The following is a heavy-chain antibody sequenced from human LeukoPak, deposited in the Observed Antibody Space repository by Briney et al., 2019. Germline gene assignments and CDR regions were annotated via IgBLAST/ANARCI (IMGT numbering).Heavy chain of an antibody. D-gene: IGHD6-19*01. Sequence: GGSLRLSCAASGFTFSSYSMNWVRQAPGKGLEWVAVISYDGSNKYYADSVKGRFTISRDNSKNTLYLQMNSLRAEDTAVYYCARDFYSSGWHYFDYWGQGTLVTVSS. CDR1: GFTFSSYS. J-gene: IGHJ4*02. CDR2: ISYDGSNK. CDR3: ARDFYSSGWHYFDY. V-gene: IGHV3-30*03.